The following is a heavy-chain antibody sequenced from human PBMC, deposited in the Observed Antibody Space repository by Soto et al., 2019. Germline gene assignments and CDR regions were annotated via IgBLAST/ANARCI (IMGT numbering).Heavy chain of an antibody. CDR1: GFTFNNSG. D-gene: IGHD6-19*01. Sequence: GGSLRLSCAVSGFTFNNSGMHWIRQAPGKGLEWVAVISFDGSETYYADSMKGRFTISRDNSKNMLQLQMNSLRAEDTAIYYCAKDRVPGAYGHYYGMDVWGQGTTVTVSS. V-gene: IGHV3-30*18. CDR2: ISFDGSET. J-gene: IGHJ6*02. CDR3: AKDRVPGAYGHYYGMDV.